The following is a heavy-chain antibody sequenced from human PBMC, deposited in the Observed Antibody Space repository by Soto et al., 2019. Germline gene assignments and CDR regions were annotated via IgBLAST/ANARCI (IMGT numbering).Heavy chain of an antibody. Sequence: EGSLRLSCAASGFTFSSYAMSWVRQAPGKGLEWVSAISGSGGSTYYADSVKGRFTISRDNSKNTLYLQMNSLRAEDTAVYYCAKGGGDGQTTRYFYFDYWGQGTLVTVSS. V-gene: IGHV3-23*01. CDR1: GFTFSSYA. CDR2: ISGSGGST. D-gene: IGHD3-9*01. CDR3: AKGGGDGQTTRYFYFDY. J-gene: IGHJ4*02.